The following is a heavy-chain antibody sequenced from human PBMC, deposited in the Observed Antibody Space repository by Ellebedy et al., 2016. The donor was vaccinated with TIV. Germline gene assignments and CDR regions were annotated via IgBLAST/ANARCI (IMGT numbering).Heavy chain of an antibody. Sequence: AASVKVSCKASGRTFSNYVISWVRQAPGQGLEWMGRIIPILGIANYAQKFQGRVTITADKSTSTAYMELSSLTTEETAVFYCARPVSYSSGWYGYWGQGTLVTVSS. D-gene: IGHD6-19*01. CDR1: GRTFSNYV. CDR2: IIPILGIA. V-gene: IGHV1-69*04. J-gene: IGHJ4*02. CDR3: ARPVSYSSGWYGY.